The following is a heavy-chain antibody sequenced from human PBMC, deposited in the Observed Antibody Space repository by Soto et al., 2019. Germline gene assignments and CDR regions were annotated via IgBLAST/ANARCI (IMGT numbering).Heavy chain of an antibody. CDR1: GDSVSSNSAA. CDR3: ARDKDIVVVPAAIRAYYYYGMDV. V-gene: IGHV6-1*01. Sequence: SQTLSLTCAISGDSVSSNSAAWNCISHSPSRCLEWLGRTYYRSKWYNDYAVSVKSRITINPDTSKNQFSLQLNSVTPEDTAVYYCARDKDIVVVPAAIRAYYYYGMDVWGQGTTVTVSS. J-gene: IGHJ6*02. D-gene: IGHD2-2*02. CDR2: TYYRSKWYN.